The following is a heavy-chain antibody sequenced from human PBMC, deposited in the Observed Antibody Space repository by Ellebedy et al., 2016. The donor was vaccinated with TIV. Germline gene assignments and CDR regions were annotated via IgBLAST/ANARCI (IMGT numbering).Heavy chain of an antibody. CDR1: GFTFSSYA. J-gene: IGHJ2*01. Sequence: GESLKISCAASGFTFSSYAMYWVRQAPGKGLEWVSGISASGGSTYYGDSVKGRFSISRDSSKNTLYLQMNSLRVEDTAIYYCAKGLTGDRGGWGWYFDLWGRGTVVTVSS. CDR2: ISASGGST. V-gene: IGHV3-23*01. D-gene: IGHD7-27*01. CDR3: AKGLTGDRGGWGWYFDL.